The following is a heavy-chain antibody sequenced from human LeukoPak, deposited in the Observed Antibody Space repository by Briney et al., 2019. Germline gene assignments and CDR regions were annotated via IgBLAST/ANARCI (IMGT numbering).Heavy chain of an antibody. CDR2: ISSSSSSYI. CDR1: GFTFSSYS. J-gene: IGHJ4*02. D-gene: IGHD2-2*01. V-gene: IGHV3-21*01. CDR3: AREPRPRVVPAAMDY. Sequence: GGSLRLSCAASGFTFSSYSMNWVRQAPGKGLEWVSSISSSSSSYIYYADSVKGRFTISRDNAKNSLYLQMNSLRAEDTAVYYCAREPRPRVVPAAMDYWGRGTPVTVSS.